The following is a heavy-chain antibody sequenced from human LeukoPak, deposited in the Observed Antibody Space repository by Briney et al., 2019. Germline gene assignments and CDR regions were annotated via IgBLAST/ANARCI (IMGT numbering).Heavy chain of an antibody. D-gene: IGHD3-22*01. CDR1: GFTFSSDA. CDR2: ISYDGSNK. Sequence: GGSLRLSCAASGFTFSSDAMHWVRQAPGKGLEWVAVISYDGSNKYYADSVKGRFTISRDNSKNTLYLQMNSLRAEDTAVYYCARGIYYDSRGLDYWGQGTLVTVSS. J-gene: IGHJ4*02. CDR3: ARGIYYDSRGLDY. V-gene: IGHV3-30-3*01.